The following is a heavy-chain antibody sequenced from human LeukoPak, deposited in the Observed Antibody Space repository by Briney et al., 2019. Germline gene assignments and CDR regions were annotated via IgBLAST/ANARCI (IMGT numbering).Heavy chain of an antibody. V-gene: IGHV3-23*01. CDR1: GFTFSSYA. D-gene: IGHD2-8*01. CDR2: ISGSGGST. J-gene: IGHJ6*03. Sequence: GGSLRLSCAASGFTFSSYAMSWVRQAPGKGLEWVSAISGSGGSTYYADSVKGRFTISRDNAKNSLYLQMNSLRAEDTAVYYCASIRQVRATMLYYYYYYMDVWGKGTTVTVSS. CDR3: ASIRQVRATMLYYYYYYMDV.